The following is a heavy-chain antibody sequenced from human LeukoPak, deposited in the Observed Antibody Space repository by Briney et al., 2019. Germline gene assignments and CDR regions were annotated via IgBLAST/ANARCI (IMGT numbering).Heavy chain of an antibody. CDR2: IYYSGST. Sequence: SETLSLTCTVSGGSISSYYWSWIRQPPGKGLEWIGYIYYSGSTNYNPSLKSRVTISVDTSKNQFSLKLSSVTAADTAVYYCATTGYDFWSGYSNWFDPWGQRTLVTVSS. CDR1: GGSISSYY. CDR3: ATTGYDFWSGYSNWFDP. J-gene: IGHJ5*02. V-gene: IGHV4-59*12. D-gene: IGHD3-3*01.